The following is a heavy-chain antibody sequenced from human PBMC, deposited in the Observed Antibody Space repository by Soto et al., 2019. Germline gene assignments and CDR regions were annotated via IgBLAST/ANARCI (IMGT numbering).Heavy chain of an antibody. CDR2: IYYSGST. V-gene: IGHV4-31*03. J-gene: IGHJ2*01. CDR1: GGSISSGGYY. D-gene: IGHD3-22*01. Sequence: QVQLQESGPGLVKPSQTLSLTCTVSGGSISSGGYYWSWIRQHPGKGLEWIGYIYYSGSTYYNPSLKSRVTISVDTSKNQFSLKLSSVTAADTAVYYCARARWYYYDSSGYRPYWYFDLWGRGTLVTVSS. CDR3: ARARWYYYDSSGYRPYWYFDL.